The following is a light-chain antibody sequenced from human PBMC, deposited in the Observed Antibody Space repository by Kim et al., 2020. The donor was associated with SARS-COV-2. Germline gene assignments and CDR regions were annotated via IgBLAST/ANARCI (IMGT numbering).Light chain of an antibody. CDR2: QDS. V-gene: IGLV3-1*01. CDR1: KLGDKY. J-gene: IGLJ2*01. Sequence: SYELTQPPSVSVSPGQTASITCSGDKLGDKYACWYQQKPGQSPVLVIYQDSKRPSGIPGRFSGSNSGNTATLTISGTQAMDEADYYCQAWASRVVFGGGT. CDR3: QAWASRVV.